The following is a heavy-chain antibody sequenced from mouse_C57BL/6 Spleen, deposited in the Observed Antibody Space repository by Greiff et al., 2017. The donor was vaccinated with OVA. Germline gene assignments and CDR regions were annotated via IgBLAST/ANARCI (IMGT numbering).Heavy chain of an antibody. CDR2: IYPGSGNT. Sequence: QVQLQQSGPELVKPGASVKISCKASGYTFTDYYINWVKQRPGQGLEWIGWIYPGSGNTKYNEKFKGKATLTVHTSSSPASMQLSSLTSEDSAVYVWARLGLRAFDYWGQGTTLTVSS. D-gene: IGHD2-2*01. V-gene: IGHV1-84*01. J-gene: IGHJ2*01. CDR1: GYTFTDYY. CDR3: ARLGLRAFDY.